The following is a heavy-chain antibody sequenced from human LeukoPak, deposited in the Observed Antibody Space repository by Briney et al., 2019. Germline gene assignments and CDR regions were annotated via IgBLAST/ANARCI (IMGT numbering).Heavy chain of an antibody. CDR1: GGSISSYY. V-gene: IGHV4-59*01. D-gene: IGHD3-3*01. J-gene: IGHJ5*02. Sequence: SETLSLTCSVSGGSISSYYWSWIRQPPGKGLEWIGYIYYSGSTNYNPSLKGRVTISLDTSKSQFSMKLTSVTAADTAVYYCARAPIPYDRSRTDYRFDPWGQGTLVTVAS. CDR2: IYYSGST. CDR3: ARAPIPYDRSRTDYRFDP.